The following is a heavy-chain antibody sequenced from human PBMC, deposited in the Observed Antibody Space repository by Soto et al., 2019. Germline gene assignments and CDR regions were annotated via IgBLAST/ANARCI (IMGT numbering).Heavy chain of an antibody. CDR1: GGSFSGYY. CDR2: INHSGST. J-gene: IGHJ2*01. Sequence: QVQLQQWGAGLLKPSETLSLTCAVYGGSFSGYYWSWIRQPPGKGLEWIGEINHSGSTNYNPYLKSRVTISVYTSKNKFSLKLSSVTAADTAVYYCAREPPALWGRGTLVNVSS. V-gene: IGHV4-34*01. CDR3: AREPPAL.